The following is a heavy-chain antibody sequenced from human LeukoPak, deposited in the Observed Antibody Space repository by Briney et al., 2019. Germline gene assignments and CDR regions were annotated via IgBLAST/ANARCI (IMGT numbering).Heavy chain of an antibody. D-gene: IGHD3-9*01. CDR1: GFTFSSYE. Sequence: PGGSLRLSCAASGFTFSSYEMNWVRQAPGKGLEWASYISSSGSTIYYADSVKGRFTISRDNAKNSLYLQMNSLRAEDTAVYYCARYDILTGYYYFDFWGQGTLVTVSS. CDR2: ISSSGSTI. V-gene: IGHV3-48*03. J-gene: IGHJ4*02. CDR3: ARYDILTGYYYFDF.